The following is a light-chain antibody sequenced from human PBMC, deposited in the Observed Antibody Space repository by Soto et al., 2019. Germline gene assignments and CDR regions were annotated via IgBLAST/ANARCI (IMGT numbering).Light chain of an antibody. Sequence: QSVLTQPRSVSGSPGQSATISCTGTSSDVGGYNYVSWYQQHPGTAPKLMIYDVSMRPSGVPDRFSGSKSGNTASLTISGLQAEDEADYYCCSYAGSDTLYVFGTGTKVTVL. CDR2: DVS. CDR1: SSDVGGYNY. V-gene: IGLV2-11*01. CDR3: CSYAGSDTLYV. J-gene: IGLJ1*01.